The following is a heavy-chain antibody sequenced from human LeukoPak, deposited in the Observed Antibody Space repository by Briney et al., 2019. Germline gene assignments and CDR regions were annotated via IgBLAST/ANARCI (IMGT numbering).Heavy chain of an antibody. D-gene: IGHD3-10*01. CDR3: ARAAGWFRETYDY. Sequence: SETLSLTCTVSGGSISSGDYYWSWIRQPPGKGRVWLGYIYYSGNTYYNPSLKSRVTISVDTSKNQFSLKLSSVTAADTAVYYCARAAGWFRETYDYWGQGTLVTASS. CDR2: IYYSGNT. V-gene: IGHV4-30-4*01. J-gene: IGHJ4*02. CDR1: GGSISSGDYY.